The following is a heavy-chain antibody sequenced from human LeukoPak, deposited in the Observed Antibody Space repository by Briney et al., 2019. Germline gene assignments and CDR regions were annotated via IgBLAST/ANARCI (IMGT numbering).Heavy chain of an antibody. J-gene: IGHJ6*02. Sequence: ASVKVSCKASGYTFTSYDINWVRQATGQGLEWMGWKNPNSGNTGYAQKFQGRVTMTRNTSISTAYMELSSLRSEDTAVYYCARSPMVRGGLDVWGQGTTVTVSS. CDR2: KNPNSGNT. CDR1: GYTFTSYD. D-gene: IGHD3-10*01. CDR3: ARSPMVRGGLDV. V-gene: IGHV1-8*01.